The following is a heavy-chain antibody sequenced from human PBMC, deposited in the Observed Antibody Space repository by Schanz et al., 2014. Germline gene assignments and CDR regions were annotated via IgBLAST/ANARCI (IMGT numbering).Heavy chain of an antibody. Sequence: EVQLVESGGGLVQPGGSLRLSCAASGFNFRSYPMSWVRQAPGKGLEWVSAISASGGSTYYADSVKGRFTISRDNSKNTLYVQLNSLRAEDTAVYYCAKGQGAVINNWYFDLWGRGTLVTVSS. J-gene: IGHJ2*01. CDR1: GFNFRSYP. D-gene: IGHD2-21*01. CDR2: ISASGGST. V-gene: IGHV3-23*04. CDR3: AKGQGAVINNWYFDL.